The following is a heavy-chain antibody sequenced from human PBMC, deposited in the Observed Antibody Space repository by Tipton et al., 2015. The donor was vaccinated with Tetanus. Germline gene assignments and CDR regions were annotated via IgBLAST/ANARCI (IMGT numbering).Heavy chain of an antibody. J-gene: IGHJ4*02. CDR1: GFSFSNYG. D-gene: IGHD4-11*01. V-gene: IGHV3-33*01. Sequence: SLRLSCAASGFSFSNYGMHWVRQAPGKGLEWVGIMFYDGSAKYYADSVKGRFTISRDNSKNTLYLQMNSLRAEDTAMYYCARDFDYKAGYWGQGTLVSVSS. CDR2: MFYDGSAK. CDR3: ARDFDYKAGY.